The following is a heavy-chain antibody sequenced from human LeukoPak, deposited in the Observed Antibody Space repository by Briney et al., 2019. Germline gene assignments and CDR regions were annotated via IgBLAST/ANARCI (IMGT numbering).Heavy chain of an antibody. Sequence: GESLKISCKGSGYSFTDYWIGWVRRMPGKGLEWMGIIYPGDSDTRYSPSLQGQVTISADKSISTAYLQWSSLKASDTAMYYCAIRYSGSYNDYWGREPWSPSPQ. V-gene: IGHV5-51*01. CDR2: IYPGDSDT. CDR1: GYSFTDYW. D-gene: IGHD1-26*01. CDR3: AIRYSGSYNDY. J-gene: IGHJ4*02.